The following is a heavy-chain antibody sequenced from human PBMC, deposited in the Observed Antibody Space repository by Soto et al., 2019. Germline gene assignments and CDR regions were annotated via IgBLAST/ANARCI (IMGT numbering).Heavy chain of an antibody. CDR1: GGTFSSYA. V-gene: IGHV1-69*13. CDR2: IIPIFGTA. J-gene: IGHJ4*02. D-gene: IGHD3-10*01. CDR3: AGDGGGSGSYYNFDY. Sequence: ASVKVSCKASGGTFSSYAISWVRQAPGQGLEWMGGIIPIFGTANYAQKFQGRVTITADESTSTAYMELSSLRSEDTAVYYCAGDGGGSGSYYNFDYWGQGTLVTVSS.